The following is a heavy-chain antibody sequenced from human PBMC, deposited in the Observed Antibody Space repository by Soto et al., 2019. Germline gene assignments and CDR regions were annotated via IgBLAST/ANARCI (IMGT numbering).Heavy chain of an antibody. D-gene: IGHD5-18*01. CDR3: ARATGYSHIGVVAGPYYFDY. CDR1: GGSISSGDYY. CDR2: IYYSGST. V-gene: IGHV4-30-4*01. J-gene: IGHJ4*02. Sequence: SETLSLTCTVSGGSISSGDYYWSWIRQPPGKGLEWIGYIYYSGSTYYNPSLKSRVTISVDTSKNQFSLKLSSVTAADTAVYYCARATGYSHIGVVAGPYYFDYWGQGTLVTVSS.